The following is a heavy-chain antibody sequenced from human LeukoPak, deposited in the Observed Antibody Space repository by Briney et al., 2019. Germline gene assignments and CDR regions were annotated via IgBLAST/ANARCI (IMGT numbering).Heavy chain of an antibody. V-gene: IGHV1-46*01. D-gene: IGHD2-2*01. J-gene: IGHJ6*03. CDR2: INPSGHTT. CDR3: ASRIYCSITSCSFPPESHQRMDV. Sequence: ASVKISCKASGFTFTSFYMHWVRQAPGQGLEWMGIINPSGHTTDYAQKFQGRVTMTRDTPTSTVYMELSSLRSDDTAVYYCASRIYCSITSCSFPPESHQRMDVWGKGTTVTVSS. CDR1: GFTFTSFY.